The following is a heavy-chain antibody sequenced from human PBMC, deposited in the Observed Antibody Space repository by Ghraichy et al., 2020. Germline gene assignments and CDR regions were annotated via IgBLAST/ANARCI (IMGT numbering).Heavy chain of an antibody. CDR3: ARALTGLSPYDY. V-gene: IGHV4-34*01. J-gene: IGHJ4*02. CDR2: INHSGST. D-gene: IGHD7-27*01. CDR1: GGSFSGYY. Sequence: SETLSLTCAVYGGSFSGYYWSWIRQPPGKGLEWIGEINHSGSTNYNPSLKSRVTISVDTSKNQFSLKLSSVTAADTAVYYCARALTGLSPYDYWGQGTLVTVSS.